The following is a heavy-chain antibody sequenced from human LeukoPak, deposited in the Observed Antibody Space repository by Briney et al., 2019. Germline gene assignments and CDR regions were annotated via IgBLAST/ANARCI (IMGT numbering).Heavy chain of an antibody. J-gene: IGHJ4*02. V-gene: IGHV3-11*04. CDR1: GFTVSTNY. Sequence: GGSLRLSCAASGFTVSTNYMSWVRQASGKGLERVSGINDNGSTRFYAASVKGRFTSSRDNAQNSLYLQINSLRAEDTAVYYCAREDDPNTNDCWGQGTLVTVSS. D-gene: IGHD1-1*01. CDR3: AREDDPNTNDC. CDR2: NDNGSTR.